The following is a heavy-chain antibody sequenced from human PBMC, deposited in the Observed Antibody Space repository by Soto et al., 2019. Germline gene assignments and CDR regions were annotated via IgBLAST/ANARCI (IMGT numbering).Heavy chain of an antibody. D-gene: IGHD2-15*01. CDR1: GGSFSGYY. CDR2: INHSGST. J-gene: IGHJ6*03. V-gene: IGHV4-34*01. Sequence: PSETLSLTCAVYGGSFSGYYWSWIRQPPGKGLEWIGGINHSGSTNYNPSLKSRVTISVDTSKNQFSLKLSSVTAADTAVYYCARVIVVVVVAIYYYTYYMAFGAKGPRSPSP. CDR3: ARVIVVVVVAIYYYTYYMAF.